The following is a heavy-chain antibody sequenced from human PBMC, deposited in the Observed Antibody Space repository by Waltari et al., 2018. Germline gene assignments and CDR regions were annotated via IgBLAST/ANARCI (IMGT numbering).Heavy chain of an antibody. CDR1: GGSFSGYY. CDR2: INHAGYT. J-gene: IGHJ6*02. CDR3: VRLEDCTGPGGHCYSGDPFALDV. D-gene: IGHD2-15*01. Sequence: QVQLQQWGAGLLQSSETLSLTCAVYGGSFSGYYWGWVRQPPGKGLEWIGEINHAGYTNNNQALRGRVTMSADTANSQFSLKLKSVTAADTAVYYCVRLEDCTGPGGHCYSGDPFALDVWGQGTTVTVSS. V-gene: IGHV4-34*02.